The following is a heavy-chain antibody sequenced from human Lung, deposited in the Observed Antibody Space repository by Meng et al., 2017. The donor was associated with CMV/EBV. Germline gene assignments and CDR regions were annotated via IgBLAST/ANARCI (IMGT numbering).Heavy chain of an antibody. CDR2: ITTDSRYI. Sequence: GGSXRLFCAASGFTFNSYSMNWVRQAPGKGLEWISSITTDSRYIYYAASVKGRFTISRDNTKDSLYLQMDGLGADDTAVYCCARHRYFFDTGGQGTPVTVSS. CDR1: GFTFNSYS. V-gene: IGHV3-21*04. J-gene: IGHJ6*01. CDR3: ARHRYFFDT. D-gene: IGHD3-9*01.